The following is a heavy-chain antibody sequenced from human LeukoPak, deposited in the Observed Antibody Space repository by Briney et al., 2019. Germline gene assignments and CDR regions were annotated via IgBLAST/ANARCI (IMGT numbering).Heavy chain of an antibody. CDR3: AGEGYYSSSFDY. V-gene: IGHV4-59*01. CDR1: GASFSGYY. CDR2: IYYSGST. Sequence: PSETLSLTCTVSGASFSGYYWSWIREPPGRGLEWIGYIYYSGSTNYNPSLKSRVTILEDTSENQFSLKLSSVTSADTAMYCCAGEGYYSSSFDYWGQGTLVIVSS. J-gene: IGHJ4*02. D-gene: IGHD6-13*01.